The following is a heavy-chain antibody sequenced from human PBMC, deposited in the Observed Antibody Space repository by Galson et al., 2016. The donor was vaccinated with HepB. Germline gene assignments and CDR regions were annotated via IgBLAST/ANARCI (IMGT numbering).Heavy chain of an antibody. CDR2: ISPRGDYS. J-gene: IGHJ4*02. V-gene: IGHV3-23*01. D-gene: IGHD2-15*01. CDR3: ATQALTVVVVVATPFDY. Sequence: SLRLSCAASGFTFSSYAMTWVRQAPEKGLEWVSSISPRGDYSYYTDSVKGRFTISRDNSRNTLYLQMNSLRAEDTAVYYCATQALTVVVVVATPFDYWGQGTLITVSP. CDR1: GFTFSSYA.